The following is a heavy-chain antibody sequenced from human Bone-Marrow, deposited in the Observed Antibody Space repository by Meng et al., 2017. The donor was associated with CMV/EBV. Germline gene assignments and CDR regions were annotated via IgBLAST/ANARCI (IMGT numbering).Heavy chain of an antibody. J-gene: IGHJ5*02. Sequence: FNSYASSWMGQDTGQGLEWMGGIIQSLGTENYAQKCKGRVTITADKATSTAYMELSSLRSEDTAVYYCARGVYYDSSGYYSGLDWFDPWGQGTLVTVSS. V-gene: IGHV1-69*06. D-gene: IGHD3-22*01. CDR2: IIQSLGTE. CDR3: ARGVYYDSSGYYSGLDWFDP. CDR1: FNSYA.